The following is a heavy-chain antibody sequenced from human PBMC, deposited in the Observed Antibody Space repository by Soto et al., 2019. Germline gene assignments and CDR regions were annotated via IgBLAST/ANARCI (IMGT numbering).Heavy chain of an antibody. D-gene: IGHD3-3*01. CDR1: GGTFSSYA. CDR3: ASRPITIFGVVSRAYYYYGMDV. CDR2: IIPIFGTA. J-gene: IGHJ6*02. V-gene: IGHV1-69*13. Sequence: SVKVSCKASGGTFSSYAISWVRQAPGQGLEWVGGIIPIFGTANYAQKFQGRVTITADESTSTAYMELSSLRSEDTAVYYCASRPITIFGVVSRAYYYYGMDVWGQETTVTVSS.